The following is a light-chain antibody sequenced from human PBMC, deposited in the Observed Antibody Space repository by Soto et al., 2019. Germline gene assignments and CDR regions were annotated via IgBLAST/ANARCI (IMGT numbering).Light chain of an antibody. CDR2: GAS. CDR3: QQYGSSPIT. Sequence: EIVLTQSPGTLSLSPCERATLSCRSSQTFGGSYLAWFQQKPGQAPRLLIYGASSRATGIPDRFSGSGSGTDFTLTISRLEPEDFAVYSCQQYGSSPITFGQGTRLEIK. V-gene: IGKV3-20*01. J-gene: IGKJ5*01. CDR1: QTFGGSY.